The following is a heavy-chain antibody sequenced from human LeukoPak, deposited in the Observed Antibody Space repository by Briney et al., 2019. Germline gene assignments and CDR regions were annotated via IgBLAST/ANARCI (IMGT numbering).Heavy chain of an antibody. CDR1: GGSISSYY. V-gene: IGHV4-4*07. Sequence: SETLSLTCTVSGGSISSYYWSWIRQPAGKGLEWIGRIYTSGSTNYNPSLKSRVTMSVDTSKNQFSLTLSSVTAADTAVYYCARDRGAAYYYDSSGYYPFDYWGQGTLVTVSS. D-gene: IGHD3-22*01. J-gene: IGHJ4*02. CDR3: ARDRGAAYYYDSSGYYPFDY. CDR2: IYTSGST.